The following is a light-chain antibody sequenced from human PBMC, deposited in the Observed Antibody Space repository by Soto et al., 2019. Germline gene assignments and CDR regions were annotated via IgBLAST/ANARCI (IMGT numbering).Light chain of an antibody. Sequence: DIQMTQSPSSLSASFGDRVTMTCRASQGIGIYLAWFQQRPGNTPKLLFYAASTLQSGVQSRFSGSWSGTGFTLTISSLQPEDVATYYWQNYKSAPLSFVGGTRVEIK. CDR1: QGIGIY. J-gene: IGKJ4*01. CDR2: AAS. CDR3: QNYKSAPLS. V-gene: IGKV1-27*01.